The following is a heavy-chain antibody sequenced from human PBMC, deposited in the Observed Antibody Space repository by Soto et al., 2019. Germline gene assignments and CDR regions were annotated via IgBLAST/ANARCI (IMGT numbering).Heavy chain of an antibody. Sequence: GGSMRLSCGAPGVTFKDYGMHWVRQAPGKGLEWVAVISYDGKQTYYADSVKGRFTISKDKSKRTLFLQMNSLRVDDTAVYYCARDGWGSNWYFDLWGRGTLVTVSS. CDR3: ARDGWGSNWYFDL. CDR1: GVTFKDYG. J-gene: IGHJ2*01. V-gene: IGHV3-30*03. CDR2: ISYDGKQT. D-gene: IGHD3-16*01.